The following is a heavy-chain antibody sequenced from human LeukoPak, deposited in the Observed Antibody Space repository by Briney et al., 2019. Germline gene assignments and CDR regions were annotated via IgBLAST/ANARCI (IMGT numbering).Heavy chain of an antibody. CDR3: AKGANYYGSGSYFDY. D-gene: IGHD3-10*01. J-gene: IGHJ4*02. CDR2: ISGDGDST. V-gene: IGHV3-43*02. Sequence: PGGSLRLSCAASGFTFDDYAMHWVRQAPGKGLEWVSLISGDGDSTYFADSVKGRFTISRDNRKNSLYLQTNSLRTEDTALYHCAKGANYYGSGSYFDYWGQGTLVTVSS. CDR1: GFTFDDYA.